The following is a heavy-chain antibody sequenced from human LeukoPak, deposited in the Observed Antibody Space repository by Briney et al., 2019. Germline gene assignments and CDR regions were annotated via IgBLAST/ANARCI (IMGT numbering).Heavy chain of an antibody. CDR1: GFTFSSYS. D-gene: IGHD2/OR15-2a*01. V-gene: IGHV3-21*01. CDR3: ARSKLNINWFDP. CDR2: ISSSSSYI. Sequence: PGGSLRLSCAASGFTFSSYSMNWVRQAPGKGLEWVSSISSSSSYIYYADSAKGRFTISRDNAKNSLYLQMNSLRAEDTAVYYCARSKLNINWFDPWGQGTLVTVSS. J-gene: IGHJ5*02.